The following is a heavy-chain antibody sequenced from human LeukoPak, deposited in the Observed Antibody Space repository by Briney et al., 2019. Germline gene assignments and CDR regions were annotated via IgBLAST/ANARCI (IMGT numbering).Heavy chain of an antibody. CDR1: GFTFSDYY. J-gene: IGHJ3*02. Sequence: GGSLRLSCAASGFTFSDYYMSWIRQAPGKGLEWVSYISSSGSTIYYADSVKGQFTISRDNAKNSLYLQMNSLRAEDTAVYYCARSLGYCSSTSCIRAFDIWGQGTMVTVSS. CDR3: ARSLGYCSSTSCIRAFDI. V-gene: IGHV3-11*04. CDR2: ISSSGSTI. D-gene: IGHD2-2*01.